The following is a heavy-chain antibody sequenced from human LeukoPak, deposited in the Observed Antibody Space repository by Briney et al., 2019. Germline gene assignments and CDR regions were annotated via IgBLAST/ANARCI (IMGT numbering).Heavy chain of an antibody. Sequence: SETLSLTCTVSGASISSSSYYWGWIRQPPGKGLEWIGSIYYSGSTYNNPSLKSRVTMSVDTSKNQFSLKLTAVTAADTAVYYCARIYYYDSSGYFYYFDYWGQGTLVTVSS. CDR1: GASISSSSYY. CDR3: ARIYYYDSSGYFYYFDY. CDR2: IYYSGST. V-gene: IGHV4-39*01. D-gene: IGHD3-22*01. J-gene: IGHJ4*02.